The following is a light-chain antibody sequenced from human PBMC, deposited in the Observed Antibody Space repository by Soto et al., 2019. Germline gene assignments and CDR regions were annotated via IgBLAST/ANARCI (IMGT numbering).Light chain of an antibody. CDR3: QKYGSPPDT. J-gene: IGKJ4*01. CDR2: DAS. Sequence: EIVLTQSPGTLSLSPGEKVTLSCRASQNVRRNYLAWYQQKPGQAPRVLIYDASTRATGVPDRISGSGSGTDFALTTSRREPEDFAVYYCQKYGSPPDTFGGGTKVEIK. V-gene: IGKV3-20*01. CDR1: QNVRRNY.